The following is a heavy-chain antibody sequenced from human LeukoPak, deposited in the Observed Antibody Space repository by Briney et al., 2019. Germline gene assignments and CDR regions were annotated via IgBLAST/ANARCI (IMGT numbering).Heavy chain of an antibody. D-gene: IGHD5-18*01. Sequence: GASVKVSCKASGYTFTGYYMHWVRQAPGQGLEWMGWINTYSGDTNYAQNLQGRVTMTTDTSTNTAYMELRSLRSDDTAVYYCARDKSPRYTYGLGYWGQGSLVTVSS. CDR3: ARDKSPRYTYGLGY. V-gene: IGHV1-18*04. J-gene: IGHJ4*02. CDR2: INTYSGDT. CDR1: GYTFTGYY.